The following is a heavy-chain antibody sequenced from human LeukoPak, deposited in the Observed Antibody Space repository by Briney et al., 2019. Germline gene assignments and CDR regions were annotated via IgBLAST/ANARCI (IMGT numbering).Heavy chain of an antibody. V-gene: IGHV4-59*08. J-gene: IGHJ4*02. CDR2: IYYSGST. D-gene: IGHD6-19*01. Sequence: SETLSLTCTVSGGSISRYYWSWIRQPPGKGLEWIGYIYYSGSTNYNPSLESRVTMSVGRSKNQFSLKLRSVTAADTAVYYCARARVAVSYFDYWGQGALVTVSS. CDR3: ARARVAVSYFDY. CDR1: GGSISRYY.